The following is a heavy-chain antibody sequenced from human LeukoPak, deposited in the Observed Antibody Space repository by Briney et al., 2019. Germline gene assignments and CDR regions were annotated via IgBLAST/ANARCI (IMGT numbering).Heavy chain of an antibody. J-gene: IGHJ4*02. CDR2: INPNSGGT. Sequence: ASVKVSCKASGYAFTGYYMHWVRQAPGQGLEWMGRINPNSGGTNYAQKFQGRVTMTRDTSISTAYMELSRLRSDDTAVYYCARGWAPYCSSTSCYVFDYWGQGTLVTVSS. V-gene: IGHV1-2*06. CDR3: ARGWAPYCSSTSCYVFDY. D-gene: IGHD2-2*01. CDR1: GYAFTGYY.